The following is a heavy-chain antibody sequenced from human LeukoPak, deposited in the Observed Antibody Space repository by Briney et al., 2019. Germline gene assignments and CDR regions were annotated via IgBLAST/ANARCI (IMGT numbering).Heavy chain of an antibody. J-gene: IGHJ4*02. Sequence: SETLSLTCTVPLGSISSSSYYWGWIRQPPGKGLEWIGSIYYSGSTYHNPSLKSRVTISVDTSKNQFSLKLSSVTAADTAVYYCARNQGYSYGYDYWGQGTLVTVSS. D-gene: IGHD5-18*01. CDR3: ARNQGYSYGYDY. CDR2: IYYSGST. V-gene: IGHV4-39*07. CDR1: LGSISSSSYY.